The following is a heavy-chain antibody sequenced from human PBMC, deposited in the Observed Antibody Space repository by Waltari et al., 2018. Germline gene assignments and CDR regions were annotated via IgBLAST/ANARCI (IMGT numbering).Heavy chain of an antibody. Sequence: EVQLVQSGAEVKKPGESLRISCMGSGYSFTSYWLGWVRQMPGKGLEWMGLIYPGDSDTRYSPSFQGKVTISADKSISTAYLQWSSLKASDTAMYYCASSSEMATINFDYWGQGTLVTVSS. CDR3: ASSSEMATINFDY. D-gene: IGHD5-12*01. CDR1: GYSFTSYW. J-gene: IGHJ4*02. CDR2: IYPGDSDT. V-gene: IGHV5-51*03.